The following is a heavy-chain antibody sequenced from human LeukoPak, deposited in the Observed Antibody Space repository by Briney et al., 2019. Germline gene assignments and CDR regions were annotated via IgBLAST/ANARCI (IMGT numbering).Heavy chain of an antibody. D-gene: IGHD3-9*01. CDR2: IRSKAYGGTT. J-gene: IGHJ4*02. CDR1: GFTFGDYA. CDR3: TRDFRCFDWFEGLDY. V-gene: IGHV3-49*04. Sequence: PGGSLRLSCTASGFTFGDYAMSWVRQAPGKGLEWVGFIRSKAYGGTTEYAASVKGRFTISRDDSKSIAYLQMNSLKTEDTAVYYCTRDFRCFDWFEGLDYWGQGTLVTVSS.